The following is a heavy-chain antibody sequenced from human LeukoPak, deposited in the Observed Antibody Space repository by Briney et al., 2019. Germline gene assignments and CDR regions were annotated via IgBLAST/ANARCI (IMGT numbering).Heavy chain of an antibody. D-gene: IGHD2-15*01. CDR3: ARVGGRYCSGGTCYSYHYGMDV. V-gene: IGHV4-59*02. CDR2: IYYSGST. Sequence: SETLSLTCTVSGGSVSSYYWNWIRQPPGKGLEWIGCIYYSGSTNYNPSLKSRVTISVDTSKNQFSLKLSSVTAADTAVYYCARVGGRYCSGGTCYSYHYGMDVWGQGTTVTVSS. J-gene: IGHJ6*02. CDR1: GGSVSSYY.